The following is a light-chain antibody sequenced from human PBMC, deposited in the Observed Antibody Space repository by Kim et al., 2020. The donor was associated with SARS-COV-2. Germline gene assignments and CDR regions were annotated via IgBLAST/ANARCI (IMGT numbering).Light chain of an antibody. V-gene: IGKV3-20*01. Sequence: EIVLTQSPGTLSLSPGERATLSCRASQSVSSSYLGWYQQKPGQAPRLLIYGASSRATGIPDRFSGSGSGTDFTLTISRLEPEDFAVYYCHQYGSSLWTFGQGTKVDI. CDR1: QSVSSSY. CDR3: HQYGSSLWT. CDR2: GAS. J-gene: IGKJ1*01.